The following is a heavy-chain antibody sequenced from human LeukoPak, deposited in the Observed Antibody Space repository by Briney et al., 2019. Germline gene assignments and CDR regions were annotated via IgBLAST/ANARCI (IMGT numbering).Heavy chain of an antibody. CDR1: GFTFSGYA. CDR2: ISGSGDIT. Sequence: PGGSLSLSCAASGFTFSGYAMSWVRQAPGKGLEWVSAISGSGDITYYADSVKGRFTISRDNSKNTLYLQMNSLRAEDTAVYYCAKDLLEVVAAATVGMDVWGQGTMVTVSS. CDR3: AKDLLEVVAAATVGMDV. V-gene: IGHV3-23*01. D-gene: IGHD2-2*01. J-gene: IGHJ3*01.